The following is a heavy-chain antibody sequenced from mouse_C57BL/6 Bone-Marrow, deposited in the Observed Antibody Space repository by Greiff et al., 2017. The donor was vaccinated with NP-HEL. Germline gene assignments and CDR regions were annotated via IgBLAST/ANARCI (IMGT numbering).Heavy chain of an antibody. CDR3: ARARTGTRAMDY. CDR1: GYAFSSYW. J-gene: IGHJ4*01. V-gene: IGHV1-80*01. Sequence: VQLQQSGAELVKPGASVKISCKASGYAFSSYWMNWVKQRPGKGLEWIGQIYPGDGDTNYNGKFKGKATLTADKSASTAYMQLSSLTSEDSAVYFCARARTGTRAMDYWGQGTSVTVSS. D-gene: IGHD4-1*01. CDR2: IYPGDGDT.